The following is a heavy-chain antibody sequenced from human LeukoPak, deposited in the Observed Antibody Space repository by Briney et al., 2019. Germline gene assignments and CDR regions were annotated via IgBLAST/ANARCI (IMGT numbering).Heavy chain of an antibody. V-gene: IGHV3-30*18. J-gene: IGHJ4*02. Sequence: GSLRLSCAASGFTFSSYGMHWVRQAPGKGLEWVAVISYDGSNKYYADSVKGRFTISRDNSKNTLYLQMNSLRAEDTAVYYCAKSSTVVTPPDYWGQGTLVTVSS. CDR1: GFTFSSYG. CDR3: AKSSTVVTPPDY. CDR2: ISYDGSNK. D-gene: IGHD4-23*01.